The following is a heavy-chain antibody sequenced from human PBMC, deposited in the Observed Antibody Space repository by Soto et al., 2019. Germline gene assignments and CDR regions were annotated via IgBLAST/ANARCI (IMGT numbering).Heavy chain of an antibody. V-gene: IGHV6-1*01. CDR2: TYYRSKWYN. Sequence: SQTLSLTCAISGDSVSSNSAAWNWIRQSPSRGLEWLGRTYYRSKWYNDYAVSVKSRITINPGTSKNQFSVQLNSVTPEDTAVYYCARDRNPDYGDPSFDYWGQGTLVTVSS. D-gene: IGHD4-17*01. J-gene: IGHJ4*02. CDR3: ARDRNPDYGDPSFDY. CDR1: GDSVSSNSAA.